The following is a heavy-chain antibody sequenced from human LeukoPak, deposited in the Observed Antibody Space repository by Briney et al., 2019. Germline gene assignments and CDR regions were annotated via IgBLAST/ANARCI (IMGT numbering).Heavy chain of an antibody. D-gene: IGHD3-3*01. CDR1: GGSFSGYY. Sequence: SETLSLTCAVYGGSFSGYYWGWIRQPPGKGLEWIGEINHSGSTNYNPSIKSRVTISVDTSKNQFSLKLSSVTAADTAVYYCARANYDFWSGYSDYYYYGMDVWGQGTPVTVSS. J-gene: IGHJ6*02. V-gene: IGHV4-34*01. CDR3: ARANYDFWSGYSDYYYYGMDV. CDR2: INHSGST.